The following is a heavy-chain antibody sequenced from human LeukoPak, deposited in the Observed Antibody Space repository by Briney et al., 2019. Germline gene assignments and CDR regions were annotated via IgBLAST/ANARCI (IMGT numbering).Heavy chain of an antibody. CDR2: INHSGST. V-gene: IGHV4-34*01. CDR3: ARRGRYSFAFDY. D-gene: IGHD5-18*01. CDR1: GGSFSGYY. Sequence: SETLSLTCAVYGGSFSGYYWSWIRQPPGKGLEWIGEINHSGSTNYNPSLKSRVTISVDTSKNQFSLKLSSVTAADTAVYYCARRGRYSFAFDYWGQGTLVTVSS. J-gene: IGHJ4*02.